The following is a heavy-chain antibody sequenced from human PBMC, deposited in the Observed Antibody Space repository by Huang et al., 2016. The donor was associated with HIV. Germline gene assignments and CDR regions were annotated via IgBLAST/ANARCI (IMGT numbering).Heavy chain of an antibody. Sequence: QLQLQESGPGLVKPSETLSLTCTVSGGSISSSSYYWGWSRQPPGKGLEWIGSIYPRGTTYDNPSLKSGVTRSVDTSRTQFSLKLSSVTAADTAVYYCAAHGRIVGIPAAPLRFDPWGQGTLVTVSS. CDR2: IYPRGTT. CDR1: GGSISSSSYY. V-gene: IGHV4-39*01. J-gene: IGHJ5*02. D-gene: IGHD6-13*01. CDR3: AAHGRIVGIPAAPLRFDP.